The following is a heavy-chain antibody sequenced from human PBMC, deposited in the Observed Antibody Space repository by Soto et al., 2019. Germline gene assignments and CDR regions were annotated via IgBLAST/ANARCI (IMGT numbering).Heavy chain of an antibody. D-gene: IGHD3-3*01. CDR3: ARTYDFAQGGDV. Sequence: QVQLVQSGAEVKKPGASVKVSCKASGYTFTGHYMHWVRQAPGQGLEWMGWIDPNSGDTNFAQKFQGRVTMTRDTSISTAYMDLRRLTSDDTAVYYCARTYDFAQGGDVRGQGTTVTVSS. CDR1: GYTFTGHY. J-gene: IGHJ6*02. CDR2: IDPNSGDT. V-gene: IGHV1-2*02.